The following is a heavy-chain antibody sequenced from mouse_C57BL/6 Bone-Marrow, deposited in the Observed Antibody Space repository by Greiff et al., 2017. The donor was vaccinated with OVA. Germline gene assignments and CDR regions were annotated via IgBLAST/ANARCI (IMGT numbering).Heavy chain of an antibody. CDR2: ISDGGSYT. V-gene: IGHV5-4*01. J-gene: IGHJ3*01. CDR3: ARDGTMVTTVSY. D-gene: IGHD2-2*01. Sequence: EVQRVESGGGLVKPGGSLKLSCAASGFTFSSYAMSWVRQTPEKRLEWVATISDGGSYTYYPDNVKGRFTISRDNAKNNLYLQMSHLKSEDTAMYYCARDGTMVTTVSYWGQGTLVTVSA. CDR1: GFTFSSYA.